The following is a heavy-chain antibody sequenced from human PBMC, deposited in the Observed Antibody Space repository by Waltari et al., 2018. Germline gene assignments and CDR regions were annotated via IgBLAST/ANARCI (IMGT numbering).Heavy chain of an antibody. CDR1: QFTFSTHA. J-gene: IGHJ2*01. D-gene: IGHD1-7*01. CDR3: AKDAYGTTRVPWFVDL. CDR2: IRGGEATT. Sequence: EVQLLGSGGGLVQPGGSLRLSCAASQFTFSTHAMSWVCQAPGTGLEWVSSIRGGEATTIHAESVKGRFTITRDNSENRLYLQMTSLRAEDTAVYYCAKDAYGTTRVPWFVDLWGRGTLVTVSS. V-gene: IGHV3-23*01.